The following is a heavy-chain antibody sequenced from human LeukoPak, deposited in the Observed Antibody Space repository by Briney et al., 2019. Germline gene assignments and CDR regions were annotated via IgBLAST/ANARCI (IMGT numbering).Heavy chain of an antibody. CDR2: IFSSGGA. CDR1: GGSITGSF. CDR3: ARVATPDVSSRLDF. Sequence: SETLSLTCAVSGGSITGSFWTWIRQPAGEGLQYIGRIFSSGGANYNPSLQSRVAMSVDTSQNLFSLKLTSVTAADTAVYFCARVATPDVSSRLDFWGQGILVTVYS. J-gene: IGHJ4*02. D-gene: IGHD6-19*01. V-gene: IGHV4-4*07.